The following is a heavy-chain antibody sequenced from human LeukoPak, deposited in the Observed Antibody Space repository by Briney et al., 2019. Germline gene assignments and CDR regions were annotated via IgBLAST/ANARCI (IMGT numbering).Heavy chain of an antibody. Sequence: PSETLSLTCAVSGVAISRGGYAWNWIRQPPGTGLEWLAYIYHSGTTYYNPSLKSRATISVDTSKNQFSLKLSPVTAADTAVYFCARERGGSKLSGLYGRDYYYMDVWGKGTTVTVSS. D-gene: IGHD3-16*01. CDR1: GVAISRGGYA. CDR2: IYHSGTT. J-gene: IGHJ6*03. V-gene: IGHV4-30-4*07. CDR3: ARERGGSKLSGLYGRDYYYMDV.